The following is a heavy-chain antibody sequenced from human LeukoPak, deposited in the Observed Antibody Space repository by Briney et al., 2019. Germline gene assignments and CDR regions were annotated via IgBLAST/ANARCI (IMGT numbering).Heavy chain of an antibody. V-gene: IGHV2-70*11. CDR3: ARTRPYGGYSGSYWTLDGYYYMDV. D-gene: IGHD1-26*01. CDR2: IDWDDDK. J-gene: IGHJ6*03. CDR1: GFSLSTSGMC. Sequence: SGPTLVNPTQTLTLTCTFSGFSLSTSGMCVIWIRQPPGKALEWLARIDWDDDKYYSTSLKTRLTISKDTSKNQVVLTMTNMDPVDTATYYCARTRPYGGYSGSYWTLDGYYYMDVWGKGTTVTVSS.